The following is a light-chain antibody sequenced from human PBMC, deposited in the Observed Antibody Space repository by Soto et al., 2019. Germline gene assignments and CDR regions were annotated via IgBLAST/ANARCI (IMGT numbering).Light chain of an antibody. CDR2: EVS. CDR3: SSYTSSSTLD. J-gene: IGLJ1*01. V-gene: IGLV2-14*01. CDR1: SSDVGGYNY. Sequence: QSALTQPASVSGSPGQSITISCTGTSSDVGGYNYVSWYQQHPGKAPKLMIYEVSNRPSGVSNRFSGSKSGNTASLTISGIQAEDEAEYYCSSYTSSSTLDFGTGTKLTVL.